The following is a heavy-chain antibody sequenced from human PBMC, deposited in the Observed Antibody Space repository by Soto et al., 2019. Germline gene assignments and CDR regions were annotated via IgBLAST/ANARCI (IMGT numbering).Heavy chain of an antibody. V-gene: IGHV4-59*01. J-gene: IGHJ5*02. D-gene: IGHD2-15*01. CDR3: ASALYCSGGSCSFDP. Sequence: PSETLSLTCTVSYASINNYHWTWIRQPPGKGLEWIAYIYYTGTTNFNPSLKSRVTISMDTSKNQFSLKLTSVTAADTAVYYCASALYCSGGSCSFDPWGQGTLVTVSS. CDR2: IYYTGTT. CDR1: YASINNYH.